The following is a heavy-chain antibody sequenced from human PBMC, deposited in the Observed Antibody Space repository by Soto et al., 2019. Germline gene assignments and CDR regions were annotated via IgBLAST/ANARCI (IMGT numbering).Heavy chain of an antibody. D-gene: IGHD3-9*01. V-gene: IGHV3-21*01. CDR3: ARDEYAGYFDWLLNSHGMDV. CDR2: ISDSSSYI. J-gene: IGHJ6*02. Sequence: PGGSLRLSCAASGFTFSTYSMNWVRQAPGKGLEWVSSISDSSSYIYYADSVKGRFTISRDNAKNSLYLQMNSLRAEDTAVYYCARDEYAGYFDWLLNSHGMDVWGQGTTVTVSS. CDR1: GFTFSTYS.